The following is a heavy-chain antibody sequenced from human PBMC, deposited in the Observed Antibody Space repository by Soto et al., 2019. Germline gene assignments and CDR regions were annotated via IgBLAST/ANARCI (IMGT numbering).Heavy chain of an antibody. V-gene: IGHV4-39*01. D-gene: IGHD4-17*01. CDR1: GGSISSSSNH. CDR2: IYYSENT. J-gene: IGHJ4*02. CDR3: ATHPPYGPLDH. Sequence: PSETLSLTCTVSGGSISSSSNHWGWIRQPPGKGLEWIGNIYYSENTYYNPSLKSRVTISVDTSKNQFSLRLTSVTAAETAVYYCATHPPYGPLDHWGQGTLVTVSS.